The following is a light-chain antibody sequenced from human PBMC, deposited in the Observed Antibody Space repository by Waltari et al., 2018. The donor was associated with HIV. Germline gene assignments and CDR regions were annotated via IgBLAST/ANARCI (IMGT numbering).Light chain of an antibody. Sequence: QSVLTQPPSASGTPGQRVTISCSGSPSNIGNNSVNWYQQFPGSAPKLLLYSNSQRPVGGPDRFAGSKSGASSALAISGPQADDEAHYYCASWDDTLGVVFGGGTTLTVL. CDR1: PSNIGNNS. J-gene: IGLJ2*01. CDR2: SNS. V-gene: IGLV1-44*01. CDR3: ASWDDTLGVV.